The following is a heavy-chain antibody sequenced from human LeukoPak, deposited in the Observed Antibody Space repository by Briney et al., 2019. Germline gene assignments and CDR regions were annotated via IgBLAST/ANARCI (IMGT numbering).Heavy chain of an antibody. CDR2: ISAYNGNT. D-gene: IGHD3-9*01. V-gene: IGHV1-18*04. J-gene: IGHJ5*02. CDR1: GYTFTSHG. CDR3: ARADRYFDWLAH. Sequence: ASVKVSCKASGYTFTSHGISWVRQAPGQGLEWVGWISAYNGNTNYAQKLQGRVTMTTDTSTSKAYMELRRLRSDDTAVSYCARADRYFDWLAHWGQGTLVTVSS.